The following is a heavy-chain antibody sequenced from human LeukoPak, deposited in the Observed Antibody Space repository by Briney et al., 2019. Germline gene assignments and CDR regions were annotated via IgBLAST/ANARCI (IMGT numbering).Heavy chain of an antibody. CDR2: ICVSRGRR. D-gene: IGHD3-10*01. Sequence: PGGSLRLSCAASGLAFSNYAMRWVRQAPGKGLEGVSAICVSRGRRNYADSVKGRVTISRENTKNTVYMQMNTLRAEDTAVYYCATQDLAFTVVRGVAADWGQGTLVTVSS. J-gene: IGHJ4*02. CDR1: GLAFSNYA. V-gene: IGHV3-23*01. CDR3: ATQDLAFTVVRGVAAD.